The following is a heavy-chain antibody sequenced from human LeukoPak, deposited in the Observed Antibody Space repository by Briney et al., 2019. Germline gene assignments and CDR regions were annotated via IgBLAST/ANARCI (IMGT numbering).Heavy chain of an antibody. CDR1: GFIFSNYA. D-gene: IGHD2-2*01. J-gene: IGHJ4*02. Sequence: GGSLRLSCAASGFIFSNYAMSWVRRTPGKGLEWVSGISNSADSTYYAASVKGRSTISRDNYKNMLYLQVNSLRAEDTAVYYCARGLGYCTSTTCLLPFDYWGQGTLVTVSS. CDR2: ISNSADST. CDR3: ARGLGYCTSTTCLLPFDY. V-gene: IGHV3-23*01.